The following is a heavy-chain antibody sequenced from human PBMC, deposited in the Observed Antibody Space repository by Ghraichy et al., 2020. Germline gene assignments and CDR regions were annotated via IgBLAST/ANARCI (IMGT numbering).Heavy chain of an antibody. D-gene: IGHD2-2*02. Sequence: SETLSLTCAVYGGSFSGYYWSWIRQPPGKGLEWIGEINHSGSTNYNPSLKSRVTISVDTSKNQFSLKLSSVTAADTAVYYCAREVKDRHQLLYLLRTQNPGWFDPWGQGTLVTVSS. CDR1: GGSFSGYY. J-gene: IGHJ5*02. CDR2: INHSGST. V-gene: IGHV4-34*01. CDR3: AREVKDRHQLLYLLRTQNPGWFDP.